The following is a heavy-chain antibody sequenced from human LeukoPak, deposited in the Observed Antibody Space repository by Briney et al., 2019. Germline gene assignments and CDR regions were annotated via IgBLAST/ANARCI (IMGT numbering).Heavy chain of an antibody. CDR3: ARFTITMTVVVPNFEY. J-gene: IGHJ4*02. CDR2: ISWNGDTI. CDR1: GFSFEDHA. Sequence: GGSLRLSCVVSGFSFEDHAMHWVRQAPGKGLEWVLGISWNGDTIGYADSVKGRFTVSRDNAKNSVYLQMNNLRTEDTAVYYCARFTITMTVVVPNFEYWGQGTLVTVSS. D-gene: IGHD3-22*01. V-gene: IGHV3-9*01.